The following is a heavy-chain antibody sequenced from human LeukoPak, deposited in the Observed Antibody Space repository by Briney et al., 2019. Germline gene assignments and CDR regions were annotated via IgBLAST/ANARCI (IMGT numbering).Heavy chain of an antibody. V-gene: IGHV4-59*08. CDR3: ARVLRSSGSYWFDP. J-gene: IGHJ5*02. CDR2: IYYSGST. Sequence: SETLSLTCTVSGGSICSYYWSWIRQPPGKGLEWIGYIYYSGSTNYNPSLKSRVTISVDTSKNQFSLKLSSVTAADTAVYYCARVLRSSGSYWFDPWGQGTLVTVSS. CDR1: GGSICSYY. D-gene: IGHD6-19*01.